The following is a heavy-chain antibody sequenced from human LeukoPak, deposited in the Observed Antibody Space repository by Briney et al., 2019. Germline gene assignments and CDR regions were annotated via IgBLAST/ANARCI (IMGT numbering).Heavy chain of an antibody. CDR3: AKIGPNLTPRAVAESS. D-gene: IGHD6-19*01. Sequence: GGSLRLSCAASGFTFNNCDMSWVRQAPGKGLEWVSTISGSGGSTYYADSVKGRFTISRDNSKNTLYLQMNSLRAEDTAVYYCAKIGPNLTPRAVAESSWGQGTLVTVSS. CDR1: GFTFNNCD. CDR2: ISGSGGST. J-gene: IGHJ5*02. V-gene: IGHV3-23*01.